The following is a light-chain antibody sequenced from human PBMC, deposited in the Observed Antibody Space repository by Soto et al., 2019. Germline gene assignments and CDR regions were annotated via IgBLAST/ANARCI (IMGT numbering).Light chain of an antibody. CDR2: GAS. V-gene: IGKV3-15*01. CDR1: QSVGSN. Sequence: IILTHSPVTLSVSPGEIATLSFRASQSVGSNLAWYQQKPGQAPRLLIYGASTRATGVPPRFSGSGSGTEFTLTISSLQSEDFAVYYCQKFNKWPWTFGQGTKVDI. J-gene: IGKJ1*01. CDR3: QKFNKWPWT.